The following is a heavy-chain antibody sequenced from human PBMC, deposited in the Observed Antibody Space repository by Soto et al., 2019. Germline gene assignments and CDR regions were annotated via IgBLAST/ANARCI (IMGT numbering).Heavy chain of an antibody. CDR2: IIPILGTA. CDR3: AKDPPPGKARRVGNVQH. D-gene: IGHD6-6*01. V-gene: IGHV1-69*06. CDR1: GDTFSTYT. Sequence: QVQLVQSGAEVKKPGSSVKVSCKASGDTFSTYTISWVRQAPGQGLEWMGGIIPILGTANYAQKFQGRVTITAEKSTSTAYMELSSLRSEDTAVYYCAKDPPPGKARRVGNVQHWGQGTLVTVSS. J-gene: IGHJ1*01.